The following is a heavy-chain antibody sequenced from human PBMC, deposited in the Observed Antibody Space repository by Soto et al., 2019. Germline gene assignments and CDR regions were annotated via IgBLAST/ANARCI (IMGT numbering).Heavy chain of an antibody. CDR1: GYSFSDYD. D-gene: IGHD1-20*01. V-gene: IGHV1-8*01. CDR2: MNPNSGNT. Sequence: ASVKVSCKASGYSFSDYDINRVRQATGQGPEWMGWMNPNSGNTGYAQKFQGRVTMTRNTSINTAYMELSSLGSEDTAVYYCARDNRYNWNDEGWFDPWGQGTQVTVSS. CDR3: ARDNRYNWNDEGWFDP. J-gene: IGHJ5*02.